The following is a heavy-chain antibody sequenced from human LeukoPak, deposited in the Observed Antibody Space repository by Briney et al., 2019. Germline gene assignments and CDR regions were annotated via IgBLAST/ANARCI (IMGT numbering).Heavy chain of an antibody. CDR2: ISGGSSYT. CDR3: ARDKQPYRSNFWYFDL. CDR1: GFTFSDYY. J-gene: IGHJ2*01. V-gene: IGHV3-11*06. D-gene: IGHD6-13*01. Sequence: GGSLRLSCAASGFTFSDYYINWIRQAPGKGLEWVSYISGGSSYTKYADSVKGRFTISRDNAKNSLYLQMNSLGDEDTAVYFCARDKQPYRSNFWYFDLWGRGTLVTVSS.